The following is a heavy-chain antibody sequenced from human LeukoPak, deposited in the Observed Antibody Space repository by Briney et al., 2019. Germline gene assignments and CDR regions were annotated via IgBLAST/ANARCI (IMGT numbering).Heavy chain of an antibody. J-gene: IGHJ5*02. CDR2: INSDGSTT. V-gene: IGHV3-74*01. CDR3: ARESAGAGRGRWFDP. CDR1: GFTFSSYW. D-gene: IGHD6-19*01. Sequence: GGSLRLSCAASGFTFSSYWMHWVRHAPGKGLVWVSRINSDGSTTTYADSVKGRFTISRDNANNTLYLQMNSLRAEDTAVYYCARESAGAGRGRWFDPWGQGTLVTVSS.